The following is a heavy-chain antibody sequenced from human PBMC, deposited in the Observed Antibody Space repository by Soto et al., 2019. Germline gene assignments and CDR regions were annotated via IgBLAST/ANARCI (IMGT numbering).Heavy chain of an antibody. CDR2: IYFTGST. CDR1: GGAASSGTYY. J-gene: IGHJ5*02. Sequence: SETLSLTCTVSGGAASSGTYYWSWIRQPPGKGLEWIGHIYFTGSTNYNPSLKSRVTMSLDTSRNQFSLKLSSVAAADTAVYYCTRGPPRVQWFDPWGLGTLVTVSS. CDR3: TRGPPRVQWFDP. V-gene: IGHV4-61*01.